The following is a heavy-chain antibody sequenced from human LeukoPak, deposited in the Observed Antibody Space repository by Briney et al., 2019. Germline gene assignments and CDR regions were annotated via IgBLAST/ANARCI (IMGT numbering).Heavy chain of an antibody. CDR3: AKFYTSGAWDWFDP. V-gene: IGHV3-30*18. J-gene: IGHJ5*02. CDR2: ISYDGSNK. Sequence: GGSLRLSCAASGFTVSSNYMSWVRQAPGKGLEWVAVISYDGSNKHYADSVKGRFTMSRDNSKNTLYLQMNSLGAEDTAVYYCAKFYTSGAWDWFDPWGQGTLVSVSS. CDR1: GFTVSSNY. D-gene: IGHD6-19*01.